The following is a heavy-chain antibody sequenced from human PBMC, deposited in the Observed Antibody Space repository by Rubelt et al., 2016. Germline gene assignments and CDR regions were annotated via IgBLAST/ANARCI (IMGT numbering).Heavy chain of an antibody. D-gene: IGHD1-1*01. CDR2: ISAYNGNT. Sequence: QVQLVQSGAEVKKPGASVKVSCKASGYTFTSYGISWVRQAPGQGLEWMGWISAYNGNTNYAQKLQGRVTMTTDTSTGTAYMGRRGLRTDDTAGYYCAVGDHSGTPIDYGGQGTVVTVSS. V-gene: IGHV1-18*01. CDR3: AVGDHSGTPIDY. CDR1: GYTFTSYG. J-gene: IGHJ4*02.